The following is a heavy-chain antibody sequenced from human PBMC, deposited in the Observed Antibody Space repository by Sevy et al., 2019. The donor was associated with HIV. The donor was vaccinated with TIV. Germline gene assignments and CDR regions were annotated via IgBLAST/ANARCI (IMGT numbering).Heavy chain of an antibody. CDR3: ARGRYCSGGSSYFDY. CDR2: IKPDGSGE. D-gene: IGHD2-15*01. J-gene: IGHJ4*02. CDR1: GLIFSGYW. Sequence: GGSLRLSCTASGLIFSGYWMSWVRQAPGKGLEWVANIKPDGSGEYYVDSVKGRFTMSRDNAKNSVYLQMNSLRGEDTAVFYCARGRYCSGGSSYFDYWGQGTLVTVSS. V-gene: IGHV3-7*01.